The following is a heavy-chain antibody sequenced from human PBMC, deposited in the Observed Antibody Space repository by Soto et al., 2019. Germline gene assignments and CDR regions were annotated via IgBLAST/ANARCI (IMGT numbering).Heavy chain of an antibody. CDR1: GFTFSSYV. CDR3: AIPPEYSSGCVPFDY. Sequence: EVQLLESGGGLVQPGGSLRLSCAASGFTFSSYVMSWVRQAPGKGLEWVSAISGSGGSTYYAAYVKGRFTISRDNSKNTLYLQMNSLRVEDTAVYYGAIPPEYSSGCVPFDYWVQGTLVTVSS. V-gene: IGHV3-23*01. J-gene: IGHJ4*02. D-gene: IGHD6-19*01. CDR2: ISGSGGST.